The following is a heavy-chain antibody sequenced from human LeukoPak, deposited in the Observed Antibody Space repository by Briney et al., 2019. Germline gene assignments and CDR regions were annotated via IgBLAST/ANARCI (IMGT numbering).Heavy chain of an antibody. Sequence: ASVKVSCKASGYTFTSYGISWVRQAPGQGLEWTGWISAYNGNTNYAQKLQGRVTMTTDTSTSTAYMELRSLRSDDTAVYYCARNDYYDSSGYLPSLDYWGQGTLVTVSS. CDR3: ARNDYYDSSGYLPSLDY. J-gene: IGHJ4*02. CDR2: ISAYNGNT. V-gene: IGHV1-18*01. CDR1: GYTFTSYG. D-gene: IGHD3-22*01.